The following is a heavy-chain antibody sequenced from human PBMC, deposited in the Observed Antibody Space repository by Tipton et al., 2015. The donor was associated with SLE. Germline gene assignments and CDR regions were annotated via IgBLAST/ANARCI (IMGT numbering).Heavy chain of an antibody. CDR3: ARVLGSSSDY. CDR1: GFTFGDYA. Sequence: LRLSCTASGFTFGDYAMSWIRQPPGKGLEWIGYIYYSGSTNYNPSLKSRVTISVDTSKNQFSLKLSSVTAADTAVYYCARVLGSSSDYWGQGTLVTVSS. CDR2: IYYSGST. J-gene: IGHJ4*02. V-gene: IGHV4-59*12. D-gene: IGHD6-6*01.